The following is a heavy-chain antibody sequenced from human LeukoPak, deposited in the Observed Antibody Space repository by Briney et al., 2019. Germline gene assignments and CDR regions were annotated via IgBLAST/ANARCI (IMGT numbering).Heavy chain of an antibody. Sequence: PGESLKISCKGSGYSFSNYWIGWVRQMPGKGLEWVGIILPGNSDTRYSPSLQGQVTMSADKSISTAYLQWSSLKAADTAMYYCARQYYDILTDPNYFDSWGQGTLVTVSS. D-gene: IGHD3-9*01. CDR1: GYSFSNYW. J-gene: IGHJ4*02. V-gene: IGHV5-51*01. CDR2: ILPGNSDT. CDR3: ARQYYDILTDPNYFDS.